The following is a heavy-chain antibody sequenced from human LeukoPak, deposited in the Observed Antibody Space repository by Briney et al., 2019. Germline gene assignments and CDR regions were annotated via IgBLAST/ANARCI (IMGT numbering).Heavy chain of an antibody. D-gene: IGHD3-9*01. Sequence: WVSVSCAASGGTLRRYAIRGVCEGPGGGVERGGEKIPFLGIASYAQKFQGRVTITADKSTSTAYMELSSLRSEDTAVYYCARRYYDILTGPYYFDYWGQGTLVTVSS. V-gene: IGHV1-69*04. CDR3: ARRYYDILTGPYYFDY. CDR2: KIPFLGIA. CDR1: GGTLRRYA. J-gene: IGHJ4*02.